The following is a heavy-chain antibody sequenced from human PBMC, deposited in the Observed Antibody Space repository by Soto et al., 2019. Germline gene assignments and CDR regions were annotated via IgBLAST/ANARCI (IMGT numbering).Heavy chain of an antibody. D-gene: IGHD1-7*01. CDR3: ARDLRGGTTSDY. Sequence: QVQLQESGPGLVKPSQTLSLTCTVSGGSITRGGYYWSWIRQHPGEGLEWIGYISYNGRTYYNPSLKSRVTVSIDTSENQFSLRLNSVTAADTAVYFCARDLRGGTTSDYWGQGTLVTVSS. CDR2: ISYNGRT. V-gene: IGHV4-31*03. CDR1: GGSITRGGYY. J-gene: IGHJ4*02.